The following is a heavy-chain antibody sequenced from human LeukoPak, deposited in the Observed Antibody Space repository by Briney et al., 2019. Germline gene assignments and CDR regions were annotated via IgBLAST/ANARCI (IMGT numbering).Heavy chain of an antibody. CDR1: GFTFTSYW. J-gene: IGHJ4*02. V-gene: IGHV3-7*01. Sequence: GGSLRLSCAASGFTFTSYWMSWIRQVPGKGLEWVAIIKLDGSEKYYVDSVKGRFIISRDNGKNSLFLQMNSLRVEDTAVYYCAREGSRYIGPPDYWGLGTLVTVSS. CDR3: AREGSRYIGPPDY. D-gene: IGHD5-18*01. CDR2: IKLDGSEK.